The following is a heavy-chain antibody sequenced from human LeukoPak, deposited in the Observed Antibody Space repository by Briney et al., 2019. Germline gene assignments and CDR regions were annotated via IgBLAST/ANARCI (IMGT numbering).Heavy chain of an antibody. CDR3: ARGGDYGDLRYFDY. D-gene: IGHD4-17*01. CDR1: SGSISSYY. Sequence: PSETLSLTCTVSSGSISSYYWSWIRQPAGKGLEWIGRMYISGSTDYNPSLKSRVTFSVDTSKNQFSLKLNSVTAADTAVYYCARGGDYGDLRYFDYWGQGTLVTVSS. J-gene: IGHJ4*02. V-gene: IGHV4-4*07. CDR2: MYISGST.